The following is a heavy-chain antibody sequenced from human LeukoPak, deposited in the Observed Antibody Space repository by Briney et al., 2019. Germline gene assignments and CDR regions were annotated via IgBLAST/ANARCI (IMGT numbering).Heavy chain of an antibody. Sequence: PGGSLRLSCAASGFTFSSYSMTWVRQAPGKGLEWVSSISSSSSYIYYADSVKGRFTISRDNAKNSLYLQMNSLRAEDTAVYYCARDFYHDSSGLSLYWGQGTLVTVSS. D-gene: IGHD3-22*01. CDR3: ARDFYHDSSGLSLY. J-gene: IGHJ4*02. CDR1: GFTFSSYS. CDR2: ISSSSSYI. V-gene: IGHV3-21*01.